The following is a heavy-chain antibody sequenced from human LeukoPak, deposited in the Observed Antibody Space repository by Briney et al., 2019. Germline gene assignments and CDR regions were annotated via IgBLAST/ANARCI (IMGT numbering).Heavy chain of an antibody. CDR3: ARTSVRYFDWANYYFDY. V-gene: IGHV1-2*02. CDR2: INPNSGFA. CDR1: GYTFTGYY. J-gene: IGHJ4*02. D-gene: IGHD3-9*01. Sequence: ASVKVSCKVSGYTFTGYYIHWVRQAPGQGLQWMGWINPNSGFAHYPQNFQGRLTMTRDTSISTVYMELSRLRSDNTAVYYCARTSVRYFDWANYYFDYWGQGTLVTVSS.